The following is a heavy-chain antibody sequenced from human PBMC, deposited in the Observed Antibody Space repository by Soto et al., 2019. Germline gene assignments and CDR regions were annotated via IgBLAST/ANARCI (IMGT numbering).Heavy chain of an antibody. CDR1: GFSLTTGGVG. V-gene: IGHV2-5*01. CDR2: IYWNGET. CDR3: AHLPPFADYNHDY. D-gene: IGHD1-20*01. J-gene: IGHJ4*02. Sequence: QITLKESGPTLVKPTQTLTLTCNFSGFSLTTGGVGVAWVRQPPGKALEWLTLIYWNGETRTSPSLENRLTVTKDPSKNQVARTMTNMHPVDTATYYCAHLPPFADYNHDYWGKGNRVTVSS.